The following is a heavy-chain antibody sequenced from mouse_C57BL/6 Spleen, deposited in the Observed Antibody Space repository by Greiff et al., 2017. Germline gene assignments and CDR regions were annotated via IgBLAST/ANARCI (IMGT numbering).Heavy chain of an antibody. CDR2: INPSTGGT. Sequence: EVQLQQSGPELVKPGASVKISCKASGYSFTGYYMNWVKQSPEKSLEWIGEINPSTGGTTYNQKFKAKATLTVDKSSSTAYMQLKRLTSEDSAVYYCAIRSYYYGSLYYFDYWGQGTTLTVSS. CDR3: AIRSYYYGSLYYFDY. V-gene: IGHV1-42*01. CDR1: GYSFTGYY. D-gene: IGHD1-1*01. J-gene: IGHJ2*01.